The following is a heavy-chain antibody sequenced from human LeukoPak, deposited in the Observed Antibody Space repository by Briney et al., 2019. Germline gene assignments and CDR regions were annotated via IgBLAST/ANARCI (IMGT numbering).Heavy chain of an antibody. CDR1: GFTFSSYG. CDR3: AREENQWLN. CDR2: IWYDGSNK. V-gene: IGHV3-33*01. D-gene: IGHD6-19*01. J-gene: IGHJ4*02. Sequence: PGGSLRLSCAASGFTFSSYGMHWVRQAPGKGLEWVAVIWYDGSNKYYADSVKGRFIISRDNSKNTLFLQMNSLRADDTAVYYCAREENQWLNWGQGTLVTVSS.